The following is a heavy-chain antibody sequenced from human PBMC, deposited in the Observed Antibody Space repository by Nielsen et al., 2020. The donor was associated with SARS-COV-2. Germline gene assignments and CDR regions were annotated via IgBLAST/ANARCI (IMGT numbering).Heavy chain of an antibody. J-gene: IGHJ6*02. CDR2: IYTDGST. D-gene: IGHD7-27*01. V-gene: IGHV3-66*01. Sequence: GGSLRLSCGASGFTISSSFMIWVRQAAGKGLDWVSVIYTDGSTSHADSVKGRFTISRDNSKNTLYLQMNSLRAEDTAVYYCARDNWGRMDVWGQGTTVIVSS. CDR1: GFTISSSF. CDR3: ARDNWGRMDV.